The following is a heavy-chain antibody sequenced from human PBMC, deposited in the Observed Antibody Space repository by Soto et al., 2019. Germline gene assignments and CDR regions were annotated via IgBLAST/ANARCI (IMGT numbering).Heavy chain of an antibody. Sequence: ASVKVSCKASGYTFTGYYMHWVRQAPGQGLEWMGWINPNSGGTNYAQKFQGRVTMTRDTSISTAYMELSRLRSDDTAVYYCARSLGYCSSTSCYWEGYYGMDVWGQGTTVTVSS. CDR1: GYTFTGYY. J-gene: IGHJ6*02. CDR2: INPNSGGT. V-gene: IGHV1-2*02. CDR3: ARSLGYCSSTSCYWEGYYGMDV. D-gene: IGHD2-2*01.